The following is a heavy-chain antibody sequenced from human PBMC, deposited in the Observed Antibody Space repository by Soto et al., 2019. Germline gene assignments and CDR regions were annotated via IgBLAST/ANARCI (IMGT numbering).Heavy chain of an antibody. V-gene: IGHV3-23*01. CDR2: ISGSGGST. J-gene: IGHJ4*02. Sequence: EVQLLESGGGLVQPGGSLRLSCAASGFTFSSYAMSWVRQAPGKGLEWVSAISGSGGSTYYADSVKGTFTISRDNSKNTLYLQMNSLRAEDTAVYYCAKGVDILTGPFDYWGQGTLVTVSS. D-gene: IGHD3-9*01. CDR3: AKGVDILTGPFDY. CDR1: GFTFSSYA.